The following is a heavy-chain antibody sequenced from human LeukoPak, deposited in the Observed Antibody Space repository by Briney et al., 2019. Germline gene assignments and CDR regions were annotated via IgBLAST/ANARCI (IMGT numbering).Heavy chain of an antibody. V-gene: IGHV1-69*04. Sequence: SVKVSCKASGGTFSSYAISWVRQAPGQGLEWMGRIIPILGIANYAQKFQGRVTITADKSTSTAYMELSSLRPEDTAVYYCARVRNGGNWFDPSGQGTLVTVSS. D-gene: IGHD4-23*01. CDR1: GGTFSSYA. CDR2: IIPILGIA. J-gene: IGHJ5*02. CDR3: ARVRNGGNWFDP.